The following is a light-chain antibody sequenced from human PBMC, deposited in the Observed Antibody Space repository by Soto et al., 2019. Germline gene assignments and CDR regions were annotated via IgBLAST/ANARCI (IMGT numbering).Light chain of an antibody. J-gene: IGKJ1*01. V-gene: IGKV3-15*01. Sequence: EMVMTQSPATLSVSPGERATLSCRASQSLNSNLAWYQQKPGQAPRLLLYGASTRAAGIPARFSGSGSGTEFTLTITSLQSEDFGVYYCQQYNNWPPGTFGQGTKVEIK. CDR1: QSLNSN. CDR3: QQYNNWPPGT. CDR2: GAS.